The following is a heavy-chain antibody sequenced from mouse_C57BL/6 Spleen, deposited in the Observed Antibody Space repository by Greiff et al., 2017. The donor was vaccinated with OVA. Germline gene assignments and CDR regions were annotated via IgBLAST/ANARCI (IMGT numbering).Heavy chain of an antibody. CDR3: ARSHYCSDY. Sequence: VQLQQSVAELVRPGASVKFSCTASGYNIKNTYMNWVKQRPEQGLEWIGRSDPANGNTKYAPKFQGKATITADTSSNTAYLQLSSLTYEDADVYSCARSHYCSDYWGQGTTLTVSS. J-gene: IGHJ2*01. V-gene: IGHV14-3*01. CDR1: GYNIKNTY. D-gene: IGHD1-1*01. CDR2: SDPANGNT.